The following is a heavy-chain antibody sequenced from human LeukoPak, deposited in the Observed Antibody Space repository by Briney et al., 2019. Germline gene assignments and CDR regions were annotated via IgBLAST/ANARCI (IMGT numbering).Heavy chain of an antibody. J-gene: IGHJ4*02. CDR2: ISSSGSTI. Sequence: GGSLRLSCAASGFTFSSYEMNWVRQAPGKGLEWVSYISSSGSTIYYADSVKGRFTISRDNAKNSLYLQMNSLRAEDTAVYYCAREGYDAVLDYWGQGTLVTVSS. D-gene: IGHD3-3*01. V-gene: IGHV3-48*03. CDR3: AREGYDAVLDY. CDR1: GFTFSSYE.